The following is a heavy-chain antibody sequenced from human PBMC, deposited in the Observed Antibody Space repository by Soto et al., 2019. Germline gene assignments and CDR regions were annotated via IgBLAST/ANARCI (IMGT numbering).Heavy chain of an antibody. CDR2: IYYSGST. CDR1: GGSISSGDYY. CDR3: ARSSSPTSVWFDP. D-gene: IGHD3-10*01. V-gene: IGHV4-30-4*01. Sequence: QVQLQESGPGLVKPSQTLSLTCTVSGGSISSGDYYWSWIRQPPGKGLEWIGYIYYSGSTYYNPFIKSRVTISLDTSKTQFSLKLSSVTAADTAVYYCARSSSPTSVWFDPWGQGTLVTVSS. J-gene: IGHJ5*02.